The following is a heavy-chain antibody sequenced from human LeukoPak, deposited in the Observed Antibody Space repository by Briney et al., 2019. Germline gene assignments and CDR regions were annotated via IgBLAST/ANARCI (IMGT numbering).Heavy chain of an antibody. Sequence: SQTLSLTCTVSGGPISSGSYYWSWIRQPAGKGLERIGRIYTSGSTNYNPSLKSRVTISVDTSKNQFSLKLSSVTAADTAVYYCARGGAARSPYYFDYWGQGTLVTVSS. J-gene: IGHJ4*02. CDR3: ARGGAARSPYYFDY. CDR1: GGPISSGSYY. D-gene: IGHD6-6*01. V-gene: IGHV4-61*02. CDR2: IYTSGST.